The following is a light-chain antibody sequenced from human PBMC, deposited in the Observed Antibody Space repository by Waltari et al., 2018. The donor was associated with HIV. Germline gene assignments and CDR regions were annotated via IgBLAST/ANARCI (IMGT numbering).Light chain of an antibody. Sequence: SYVLTQPPSVSVAPGKTATITCGGNHIGSKTVHWCQQRPGQAPVLVIYNDSDRPSGIPERFSGSNPGNTATLTITRVEAGDEADYYCQVWDSSSDHVVFGGGTKLTVL. CDR3: QVWDSSSDHVV. CDR2: NDS. CDR1: HIGSKT. V-gene: IGLV3-21*04. J-gene: IGLJ2*01.